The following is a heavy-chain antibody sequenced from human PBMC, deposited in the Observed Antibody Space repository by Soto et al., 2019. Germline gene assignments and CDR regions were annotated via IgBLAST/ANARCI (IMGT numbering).Heavy chain of an antibody. V-gene: IGHV6-1*01. Sequence: SQTLSLTCAISGDSVSSNSAAWNWIRQSPSRGLEWLGRTYYRSKWYNDYAVSVKSRITINPDTSKNQFPLQLNSVTPEDTAVYYCARGIVLMVYAIPSPRYGMDVWGQGTTVTVSS. CDR3: ARGIVLMVYAIPSPRYGMDV. CDR1: GDSVSSNSAA. D-gene: IGHD2-8*01. CDR2: TYYRSKWYN. J-gene: IGHJ6*02.